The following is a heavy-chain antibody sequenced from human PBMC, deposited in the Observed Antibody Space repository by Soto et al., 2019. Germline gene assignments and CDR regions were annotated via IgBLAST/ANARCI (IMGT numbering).Heavy chain of an antibody. J-gene: IGHJ4*02. CDR2: ISATADNT. Sequence: GGSLRLSCAASGFTFRSSDMSWVRQAPGKGLEWVSFISATADNTYYADSVKGRLTISRDNSKNTLFLQMNSLRAEDTALYYCAKVRDSYASFDYWGQGALVTVSS. D-gene: IGHD3-16*01. CDR1: GFTFRSSD. CDR3: AKVRDSYASFDY. V-gene: IGHV3-23*01.